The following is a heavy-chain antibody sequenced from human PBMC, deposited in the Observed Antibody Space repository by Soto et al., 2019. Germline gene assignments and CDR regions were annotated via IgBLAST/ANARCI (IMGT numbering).Heavy chain of an antibody. D-gene: IGHD3-16*01. CDR3: AKDLYAGGTYYY. J-gene: IGHJ4*02. Sequence: QVQLVESGGGVVQPGRSLRLSCAASGFTFSSYSMHWVRQAPGKGLEWVAVISYDGSNKYYADSVKGRFTISRDNSKNTLYLQMNSLRDEDTAVYYCAKDLYAGGTYYYWGQGTLVTVSS. CDR2: ISYDGSNK. CDR1: GFTFSSYS. V-gene: IGHV3-30*18.